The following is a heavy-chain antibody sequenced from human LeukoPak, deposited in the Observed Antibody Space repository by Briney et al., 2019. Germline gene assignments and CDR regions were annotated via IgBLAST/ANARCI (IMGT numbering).Heavy chain of an antibody. CDR2: ITGSGGGT. J-gene: IGHJ4*02. Sequence: GGSLRLSCAASGFTFSSYAMSWVRQAPGKGLEWVSRITGSGGGTYYADSVKGRFTISRDNSKNTLYLQMKSLRAEETAEYYCAKKETSSSWPYYFDYWGQGTLVTVSS. CDR1: GFTFSSYA. V-gene: IGHV3-23*01. CDR3: AKKETSSSWPYYFDY. D-gene: IGHD6-13*01.